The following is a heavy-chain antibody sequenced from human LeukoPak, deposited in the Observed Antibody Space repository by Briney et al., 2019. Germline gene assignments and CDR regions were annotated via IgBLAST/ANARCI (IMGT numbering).Heavy chain of an antibody. D-gene: IGHD2-2*01. Sequence: ASVKVSCKASGYTFTGYYMHWVRQAPGQGLEWMGWINPNSGGTNYAQKFQGRVTMTRDTTISTAYMELSRLRSDDTAVYYCARGPIVVVPAAILNWLGPWGQGTMVTVSS. CDR1: GYTFTGYY. CDR2: INPNSGGT. J-gene: IGHJ5*02. V-gene: IGHV1-2*02. CDR3: ARGPIVVVPAAILNWLGP.